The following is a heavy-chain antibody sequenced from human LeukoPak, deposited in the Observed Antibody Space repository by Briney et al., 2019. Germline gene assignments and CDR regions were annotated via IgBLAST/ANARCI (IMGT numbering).Heavy chain of an antibody. D-gene: IGHD3-10*01. Sequence: ASVKVSCKASGYTFTGYYMHWVRQAPGQGLEWMGWINPNSGGTNYAQKFQGRVTMTRDTSISTAYMELSRLRSDDTAVYYCARDLGYYYGSGSYGYYGMDVWGQGTTVTVSS. CDR3: ARDLGYYYGSGSYGYYGMDV. CDR2: INPNSGGT. J-gene: IGHJ6*02. CDR1: GYTFTGYY. V-gene: IGHV1-2*02.